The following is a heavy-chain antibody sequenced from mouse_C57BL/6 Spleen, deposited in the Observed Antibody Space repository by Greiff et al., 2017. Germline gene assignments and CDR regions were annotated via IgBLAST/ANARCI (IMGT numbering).Heavy chain of an antibody. CDR3: ARWPNYGHYFDY. V-gene: IGHV1-42*01. J-gene: IGHJ2*01. CDR1: GYSFTGYY. CDR2: INPSTGGT. Sequence: EVQLQQSGPELVKPGASVKISCKASGYSFTGYYMNWVKQSPEKSLEWIGEINPSTGGTTYNQKFKAKATLTVDKSSSTAYMQLKSLTSEDSAVYYCARWPNYGHYFDYWGQGTTLTVSS. D-gene: IGHD1-1*01.